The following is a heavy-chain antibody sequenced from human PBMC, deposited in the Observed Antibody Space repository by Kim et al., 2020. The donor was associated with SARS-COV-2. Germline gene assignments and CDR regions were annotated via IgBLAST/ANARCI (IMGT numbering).Heavy chain of an antibody. Sequence: SETLSLTCAVYGGSFSGYNWSWIRQPPGKGQEWIGEINHSGSTNYNPSLKSRVTLSVDTSKNQFSLKLSPVTAAATAVYYCARASLLIVVVPAAIGWYFDLWGRGTLVTVSS. CDR2: INHSGST. V-gene: IGHV4-34*01. CDR3: ARASLLIVVVPAAIGWYFDL. J-gene: IGHJ2*01. D-gene: IGHD2-2*01. CDR1: GGSFSGYN.